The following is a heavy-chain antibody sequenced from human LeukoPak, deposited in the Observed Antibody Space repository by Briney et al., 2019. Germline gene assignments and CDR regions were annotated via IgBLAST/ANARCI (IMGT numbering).Heavy chain of an antibody. CDR2: IYYSGST. CDR3: ARGSFDWLLTQYYFDY. V-gene: IGHV4-59*01. D-gene: IGHD3-9*01. CDR1: GGSISSYY. J-gene: IGHJ4*02. Sequence: SETLSLTCTVSGGSISSYYWSWIRQPPGKGLEWIGYIYYSGSTNYNPSLKSRVTISVDTSKNQFSLKLSSVTAADTAVYYCARGSFDWLLTQYYFDYWGQGTLVTVSS.